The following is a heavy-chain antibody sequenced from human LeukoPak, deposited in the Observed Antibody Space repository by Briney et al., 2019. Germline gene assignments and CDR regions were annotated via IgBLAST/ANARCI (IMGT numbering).Heavy chain of an antibody. D-gene: IGHD2-15*01. CDR3: ARIYCSGGSCYRSFDY. CDR2: IYYSGST. Sequence: SETLSLTCTVSGGSISSGDYYWSWIRQPPGKGLEWIGYIYYSGSTYYNPSLKSRVTISVDTSKNQFSLKLSSVTAADTAVYYCARIYCSGGSCYRSFDYWGQGTLVTVSS. CDR1: GGSISSGDYY. J-gene: IGHJ4*02. V-gene: IGHV4-30-4*01.